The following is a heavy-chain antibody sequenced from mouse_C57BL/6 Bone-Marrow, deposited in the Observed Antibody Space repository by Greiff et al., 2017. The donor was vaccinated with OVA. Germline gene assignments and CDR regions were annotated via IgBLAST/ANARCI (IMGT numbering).Heavy chain of an antibody. D-gene: IGHD2-4*01. CDR2: IAPETGGT. V-gene: IGHV1-15*01. Sequence: QVQLQQSGAELVRPGASVTLSCKASGYTFTDYEMHWVKQTPVHGLEWIGAIAPETGGTAYNQKFKGKAILTADKSSSTAYMELRSLTSEDSAVYYCTRYWDYDGGYAMDYWGQGTSVTVSS. J-gene: IGHJ4*01. CDR1: GYTFTDYE. CDR3: TRYWDYDGGYAMDY.